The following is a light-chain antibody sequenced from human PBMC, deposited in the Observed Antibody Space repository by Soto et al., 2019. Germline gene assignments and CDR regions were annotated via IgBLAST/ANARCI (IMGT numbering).Light chain of an antibody. V-gene: IGKV3-15*01. CDR3: QQYNNWPRA. J-gene: IGKJ1*01. CDR1: QSVSSN. Sequence: EIVMTPSPATLSVSPGERATLSCRASQSVSSNLAWHQQTPGQAPRLLIYGASTRATGIPARFSGSGSGTEFTLTISSLQSEDFAVYYCQQYNNWPRAFGQGTKVDNK. CDR2: GAS.